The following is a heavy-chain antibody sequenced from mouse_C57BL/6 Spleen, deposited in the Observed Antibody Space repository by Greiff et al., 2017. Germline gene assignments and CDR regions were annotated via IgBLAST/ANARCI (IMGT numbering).Heavy chain of an antibody. D-gene: IGHD1-1*01. CDR2: ISYSGST. CDR3: ASGGYYGYFDY. V-gene: IGHV3-1*01. CDR1: GYSITSGYD. Sequence: EVQLVESGPGMVKPSQSLSLTCTVTGYSITSGYDWHWIRHFPGNKLEWMGYISYSGSTNYNPSLKSRISITHDTSKNHFFLKLNSVTTEDTATYYCASGGYYGYFDYWGQGTTLTVSS. J-gene: IGHJ2*01.